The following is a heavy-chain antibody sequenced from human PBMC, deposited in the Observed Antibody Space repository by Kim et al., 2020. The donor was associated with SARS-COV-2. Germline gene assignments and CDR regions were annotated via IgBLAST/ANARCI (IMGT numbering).Heavy chain of an antibody. CDR2: ISWNSGSI. J-gene: IGHJ2*01. CDR3: AKDGSSGWYIDSYWYFDL. CDR1: GFTFDDYA. V-gene: IGHV3-9*01. Sequence: GGSLRLSCAASGFTFDDYAMHWVRQAPGKGLEWVSGISWNSGSIGYADSVKGRFTISRDNAKNSLYLQMNSLRAEDTALYYCAKDGSSGWYIDSYWYFDLWGRGTLVTVSS. D-gene: IGHD6-19*01.